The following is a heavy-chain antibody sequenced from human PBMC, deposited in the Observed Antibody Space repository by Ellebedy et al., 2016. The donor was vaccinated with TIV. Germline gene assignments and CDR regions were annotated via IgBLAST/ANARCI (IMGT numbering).Heavy chain of an antibody. CDR2: SSSDGSRT. D-gene: IGHD3/OR15-3a*01. Sequence: GESLKISCEASGFTLSSYWMHWVRQAPGEGLVWVSRSSSDGSRTYADSVKGRFTMSRDNAKNTLYLQMNNLRAEDTAVYYCAKGTFGRGRSGSLDSWGQGTLVTVSS. CDR3: AKGTFGRGRSGSLDS. J-gene: IGHJ4*02. CDR1: GFTLSSYW. V-gene: IGHV3-74*01.